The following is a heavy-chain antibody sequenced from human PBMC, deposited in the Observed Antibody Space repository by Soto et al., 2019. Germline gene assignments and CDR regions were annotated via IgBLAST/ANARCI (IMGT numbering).Heavy chain of an antibody. D-gene: IGHD3-10*01. CDR3: ARDPRRLAYDSRSGLDY. Sequence: ASVKVSCKASGYTFTSYGISWVRQAPGQGLEWMGWISTYNGNTNYPQKLQGRVTMTTDTSTSTAYMELRSLRSDDTVVSYFARDPRRLAYDSRSGLDYWGQGTLVTVSS. J-gene: IGHJ4*02. V-gene: IGHV1-18*01. CDR2: ISTYNGNT. CDR1: GYTFTSYG.